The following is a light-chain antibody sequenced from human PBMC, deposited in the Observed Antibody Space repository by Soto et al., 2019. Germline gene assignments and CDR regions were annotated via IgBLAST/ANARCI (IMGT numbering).Light chain of an antibody. CDR3: ETSDSNTRV. Sequence: QSVLTQSSSASASLGSSVKLTCTLSSGHSSYIIAWHQQQPGKAPRYLMKVEGSGSYNKGSGVPDRFSGSSSGADRYLTISNLQSEDEAEYYCETSDSNTRVFGGGTKLTVL. CDR2: VEGSGSY. CDR1: SGHSSYI. J-gene: IGLJ3*02. V-gene: IGLV4-60*03.